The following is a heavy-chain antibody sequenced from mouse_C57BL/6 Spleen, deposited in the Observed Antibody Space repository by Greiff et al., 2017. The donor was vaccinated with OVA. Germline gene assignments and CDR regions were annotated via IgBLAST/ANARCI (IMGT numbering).Heavy chain of an antibody. CDR2: ISNGGGST. Sequence: EVQLQESGGGLVQPGGSLKLSCAASGFTFSDYYMYWVRQTPEKRLEWVAYISNGGGSTYYPDTVKGRFTISRDNAKNTLYLQMSRLKSEDTAMYYCARHAALDYWGQGTTLTVSS. V-gene: IGHV5-12*01. J-gene: IGHJ2*01. CDR3: ARHAALDY. CDR1: GFTFSDYY.